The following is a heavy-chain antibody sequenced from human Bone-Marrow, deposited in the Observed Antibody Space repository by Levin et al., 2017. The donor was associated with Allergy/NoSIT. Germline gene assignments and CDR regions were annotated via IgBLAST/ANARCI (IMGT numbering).Heavy chain of an antibody. CDR3: ARDAFGSGSCQMQH. D-gene: IGHD3-10*01. V-gene: IGHV3-33*01. CDR1: GFTFSTHG. Sequence: GGSLRLSCAASGFTFSTHGMHWVRQAPGKGLEWVAVIWDDGSNQLYADAVKGRFTISRDNSRNTVFLQMNSLRAEDTAVYFCARDAFGSGSCQMQHWGQGTLVTVSS. J-gene: IGHJ1*01. CDR2: IWDDGSNQ.